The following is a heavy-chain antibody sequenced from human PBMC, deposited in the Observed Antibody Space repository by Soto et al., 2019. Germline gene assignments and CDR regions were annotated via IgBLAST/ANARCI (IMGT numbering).Heavy chain of an antibody. CDR2: ISAYNGNT. J-gene: IGHJ4*02. Sequence: QVPLVQSGAEVKKPGASVKVSCKASGYTFTSYGISWVRQAPGQGLEWMGWISAYNGNTNYAQKLQGRVTMTTHTSTSTAYMELRSLRSDDTAVYYCAVLAFWSGYPPRGLWDYWGQGTLVTVSS. D-gene: IGHD3-3*01. V-gene: IGHV1-18*01. CDR1: GYTFTSYG. CDR3: AVLAFWSGYPPRGLWDY.